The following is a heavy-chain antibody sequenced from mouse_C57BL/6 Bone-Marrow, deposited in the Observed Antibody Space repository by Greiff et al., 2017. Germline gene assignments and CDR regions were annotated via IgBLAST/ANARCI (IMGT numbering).Heavy chain of an antibody. CDR1: GYTFTSYW. J-gene: IGHJ1*03. D-gene: IGHD1-1*01. Sequence: QVQLQQPGAELVKPGASVKLSCKASGYTFTSYWMHWVKQRPGQGLEWIGMIHPNSGSTNYNEKFKSKATLTVDKSSSTAYMQLISLTSEDSAVYYGARKTTVVAHWYFDVWGTGTTVTVSS. CDR3: ARKTTVVAHWYFDV. CDR2: IHPNSGST. V-gene: IGHV1-64*01.